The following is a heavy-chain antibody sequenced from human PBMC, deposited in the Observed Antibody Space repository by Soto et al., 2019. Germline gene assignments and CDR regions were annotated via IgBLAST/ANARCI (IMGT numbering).Heavy chain of an antibody. CDR3: VRVFATYYFDL. CDR1: GFTFSTYG. Sequence: QVQLVESGGGVVQPGRSLRLSCAASGFTFSTYGMHWVRQAPGKGLEWVALIWSDGTNKYYADSVKGRFTISRDNSKKTLYLQMNSLRAEDTAVYYCVRVFATYYFDLWGQGNMVTVSS. J-gene: IGHJ4*02. V-gene: IGHV3-33*01. CDR2: IWSDGTNK. D-gene: IGHD3-3*01.